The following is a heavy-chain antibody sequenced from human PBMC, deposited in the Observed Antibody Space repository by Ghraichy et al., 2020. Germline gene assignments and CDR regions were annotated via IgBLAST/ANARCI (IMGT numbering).Heavy chain of an antibody. J-gene: IGHJ4*02. Sequence: GESLNISCTTSGFTFGDYTVSWVRQAPGKGLEWVGFIGGKTFRETTEYAAPVKGRFTISRDDSKGTAHLQMNSLKIEDAAVYYCGREMRGVILPTAIDFWGQGSLVTVSS. D-gene: IGHD2-2*01. CDR3: GREMRGVILPTAIDF. CDR2: IGGKTFRETT. V-gene: IGHV3-49*04. CDR1: GFTFGDYT.